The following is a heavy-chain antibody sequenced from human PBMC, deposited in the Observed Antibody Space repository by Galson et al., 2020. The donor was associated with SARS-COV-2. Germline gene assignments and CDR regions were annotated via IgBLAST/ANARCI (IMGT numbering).Heavy chain of an antibody. V-gene: IGHV3-43D*04. Sequence: GESLKISCAASGFTFDDFAMHWVRQAPGKGLEWVSLISWDGGSTYYSDSVKGRFTISRDNSKNSLYLQMNSLRAEDTALYYCAKGVLDWTYMVDYWGQGTLVSVSS. CDR3: AKGVLDWTYMVDY. CDR2: ISWDGGST. CDR1: GFTFDDFA. D-gene: IGHD3-9*01. J-gene: IGHJ4*02.